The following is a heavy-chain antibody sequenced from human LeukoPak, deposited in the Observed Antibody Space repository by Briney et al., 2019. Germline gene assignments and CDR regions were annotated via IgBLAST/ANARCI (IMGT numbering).Heavy chain of an antibody. CDR1: GVSISNYY. V-gene: IGHV4-59*01. Sequence: PSETLSLTCTVSGVSISNYYWSWIRQPPGKGLEWIGYIYYSGSTNYNPSLKSRVTISVDTSKNQFSLKLSSVTAADTAVYYCARERTEAGMDVWGQGTTVTVSS. J-gene: IGHJ6*02. CDR3: ARERTEAGMDV. CDR2: IYYSGST.